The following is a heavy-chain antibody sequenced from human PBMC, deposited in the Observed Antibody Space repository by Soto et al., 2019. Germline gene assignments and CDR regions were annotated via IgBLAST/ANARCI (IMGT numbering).Heavy chain of an antibody. J-gene: IGHJ4*02. Sequence: QVQLVQSGAEVKKPGASVKVSCKASGYTFTSYAMHWVRQAPGQRLEWMGWINAGNGNTKYSQKFQGRVTITRDTSASTAYMELSSLRSEDTAVYYCARRLTNYYDSSGPKGFDYWGQGTLVTVSS. V-gene: IGHV1-3*01. D-gene: IGHD3-22*01. CDR1: GYTFTSYA. CDR3: ARRLTNYYDSSGPKGFDY. CDR2: INAGNGNT.